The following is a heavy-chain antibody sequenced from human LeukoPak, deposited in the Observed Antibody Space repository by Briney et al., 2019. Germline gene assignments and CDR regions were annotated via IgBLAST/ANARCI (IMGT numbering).Heavy chain of an antibody. V-gene: IGHV1-69*13. CDR2: IIPIFGTA. CDR1: GGTFSSYA. D-gene: IGHD6-13*01. CDR3: AREGIAAAGGGAQGVY. Sequence: SVKVSCKASGGTFSSYAISWVRQAPGQGLEWMAGIIPIFGTANYAQKFQGRVTITADESTSTAYMELSSLRSEDTAVYYCAREGIAAAGGGAQGVYWGQGTLVTVSS. J-gene: IGHJ4*02.